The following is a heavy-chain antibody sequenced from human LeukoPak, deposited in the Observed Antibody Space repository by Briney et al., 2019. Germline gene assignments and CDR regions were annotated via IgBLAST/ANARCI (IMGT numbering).Heavy chain of an antibody. CDR1: GGPISSSSYY. D-gene: IGHD1-26*01. CDR3: ASGWELRRGDAFDI. CDR2: IYYSGST. Sequence: PSETLSLTCTVSGGPISSSSYYWGWSRQPPGKGLEWIGSIYYSGSTYYNPSLKIRVTISVDTSKNQFSLKLSSMTAADTAVYYCASGWELRRGDAFDIWGQGTMVTVSS. V-gene: IGHV4-39*01. J-gene: IGHJ3*02.